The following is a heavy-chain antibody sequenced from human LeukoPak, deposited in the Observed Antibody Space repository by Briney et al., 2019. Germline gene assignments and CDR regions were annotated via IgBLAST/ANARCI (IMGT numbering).Heavy chain of an antibody. D-gene: IGHD1-14*01. CDR3: ARRPGYYYYYMDV. Sequence: SEALSLTCTVSGGSISSSSYYWSWIRQPPGKGLEWIGEIKHSGSTNYNPSLKSRVTISVDTSKNQFSLKLSSVTAADTAVYYCARRPGYYYYYMDVWGKGTTVTISS. V-gene: IGHV4-39*07. CDR2: IKHSGST. CDR1: GGSISSSSYY. J-gene: IGHJ6*03.